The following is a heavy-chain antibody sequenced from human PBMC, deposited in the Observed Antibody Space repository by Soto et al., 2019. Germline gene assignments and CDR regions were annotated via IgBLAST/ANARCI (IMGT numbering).Heavy chain of an antibody. CDR3: ARDSGQYQLLLGY. V-gene: IGHV3-11*06. CDR2: ISSRSSYT. D-gene: IGHD2-2*01. J-gene: IGHJ4*02. CDR1: GFTFSDYY. Sequence: QVQLLESGGGLVKPGGSPRLSCAASGFTFSDYYMSWIRQAPGQGLELVSYISSRSSYTNYADSVKGRFTISRDNAKNSLYLQMHSLRAEDTAIYYCARDSGQYQLLLGYWGQGALVTVSS.